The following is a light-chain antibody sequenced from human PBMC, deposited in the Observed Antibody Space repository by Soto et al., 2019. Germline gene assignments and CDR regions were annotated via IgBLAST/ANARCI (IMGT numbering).Light chain of an antibody. J-gene: IGLJ1*01. V-gene: IGLV2-14*01. Sequence: QSALTQPASVSGSPGQSITISCTGTSSDVGNYKYVSWYQQHPGKAPKLIIYEVSNRPSGVSDRFSGSKSGNTASLTISGLQAEDETDYYCLSYTSRGTHVFGTGTKVTVL. CDR1: SSDVGNYKY. CDR3: LSYTSRGTHV. CDR2: EVS.